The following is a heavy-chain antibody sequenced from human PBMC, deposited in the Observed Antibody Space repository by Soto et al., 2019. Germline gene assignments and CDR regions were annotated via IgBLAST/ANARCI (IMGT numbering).Heavy chain of an antibody. CDR3: AAPARYFDWCFYF. D-gene: IGHD3-9*01. CDR2: IVVGSGNT. V-gene: IGHV1-58*01. CDR1: GFTFTSSA. Sequence: ASVKVSCTASGFTFTSSAVQWVRQARGQRLEWIGWIVVGSGNTNYAQKFQERVTITRDMSTSTAYMELSSLRSEDTAVYYCAAPARYFDWCFYFRGQGPQVTVSS. J-gene: IGHJ4*02.